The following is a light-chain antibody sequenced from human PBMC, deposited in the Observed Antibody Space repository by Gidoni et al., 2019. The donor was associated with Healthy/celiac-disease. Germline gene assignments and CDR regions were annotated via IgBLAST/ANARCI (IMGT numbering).Light chain of an antibody. CDR3: QQYYRSPPT. CDR1: QSVLYSSNNKNY. Sequence: DIVMTQSPDSLAVSLGERATSNCKSSQSVLYSSNNKNYLAWYQQKPGQPPKLLIYWASTRESGVPDRFRGSGSGTDFTLPIISLLAEDVAVSFCQQYYRSPPTFGQGTKVEIK. V-gene: IGKV4-1*01. CDR2: WAS. J-gene: IGKJ1*01.